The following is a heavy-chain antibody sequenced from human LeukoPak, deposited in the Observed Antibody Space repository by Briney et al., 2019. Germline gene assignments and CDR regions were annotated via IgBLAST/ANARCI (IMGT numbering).Heavy chain of an antibody. CDR3: ARGAKRYCSGGSCYSVDYYYYGMDV. V-gene: IGHV1-2*02. J-gene: IGHJ6*02. CDR2: INTVSGGA. CDR1: GYTFTGYY. D-gene: IGHD2-15*01. Sequence: ASVKVSCKASGYTFTGYYMHWVRQAPGQGLEWMGWINTVSGGANYAQKFQGRVTMTRDTSISTAYMELSRLRSDDTAVYYCARGAKRYCSGGSCYSVDYYYYGMDVWGQGTTVTVSS.